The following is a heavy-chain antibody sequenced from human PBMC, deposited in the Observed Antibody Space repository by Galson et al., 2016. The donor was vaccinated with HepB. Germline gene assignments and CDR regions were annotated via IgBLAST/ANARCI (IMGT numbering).Heavy chain of an antibody. CDR2: ICANSGNT. V-gene: IGHV1-18*04. D-gene: IGHD4-11*01. CDR1: GYRFPTYG. CDR3: ARDVQFRFDY. Sequence: SVKVSCKASGYRFPTYGISWVRQAPGQGLEWLGWICANSGNTLYAQKFQDRVTMTRDTSASTVYMELRSLRSDDTAVYYCARDVQFRFDYWGQGTLVTASS. J-gene: IGHJ4*02.